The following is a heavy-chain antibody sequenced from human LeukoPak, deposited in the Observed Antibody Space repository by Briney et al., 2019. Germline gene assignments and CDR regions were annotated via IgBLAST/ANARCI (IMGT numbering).Heavy chain of an antibody. CDR2: INHSGST. Sequence: PSETLFLTCAVYGGSFSGYYWSWIRQPPGKGLQWIGEINHSGSTNYNPSLKSRVTISVDTSKNQFSLKLSSVTAADTAVYYCARARGSYRPYYYGMDVWGQGTTVTVSS. D-gene: IGHD1-26*01. V-gene: IGHV4-34*01. J-gene: IGHJ6*02. CDR3: ARARGSYRPYYYGMDV. CDR1: GGSFSGYY.